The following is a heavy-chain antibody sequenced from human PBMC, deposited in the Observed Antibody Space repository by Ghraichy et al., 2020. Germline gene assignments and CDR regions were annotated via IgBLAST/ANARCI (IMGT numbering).Heavy chain of an antibody. CDR1: GFTFSSYG. J-gene: IGHJ4*02. CDR2: IWYDGSNK. D-gene: IGHD3-22*01. V-gene: IGHV3-33*01. Sequence: GGSLRLSCAASGFTFSSYGMHWVRQAPGKGLEWVAVIWYDGSNKYYADSVKGRFTISRDNSKNTLYLQMNSLRAEDTAVYYCARDPGAVVVTTLLDYWGQGTLVTVSS. CDR3: ARDPGAVVVTTLLDY.